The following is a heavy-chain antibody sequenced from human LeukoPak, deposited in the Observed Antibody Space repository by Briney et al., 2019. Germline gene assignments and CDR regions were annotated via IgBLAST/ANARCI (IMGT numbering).Heavy chain of an antibody. J-gene: IGHJ4*02. CDR1: GGSISSYY. Sequence: SETLSLTCTVSGGSISSYYWSWIRQPPARGLEWIGYIYYSGSTNYNPSLKSRVTISVDTSKHQFSLKLSSVTAADTAVYYCARGPDERWLQLIDYWGQGTLVTVSS. CDR2: IYYSGST. D-gene: IGHD5-24*01. V-gene: IGHV4-59*01. CDR3: ARGPDERWLQLIDY.